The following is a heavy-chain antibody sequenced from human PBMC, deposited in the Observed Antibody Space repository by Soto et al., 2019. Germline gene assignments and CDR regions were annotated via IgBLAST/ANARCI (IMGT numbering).Heavy chain of an antibody. Sequence: PGESLKISCKGSGYSFATYWIAWVRQMPGKGLEWMGIIYPGDSNTRYSPSFQGQVTISADKSISTAYLQWSSLRASDTAMYYCARLNNKPGYINGWCDYWGQGTLVTVSS. D-gene: IGHD6-19*01. J-gene: IGHJ4*02. CDR3: ARLNNKPGYINGWCDY. CDR2: IYPGDSNT. CDR1: GYSFATYW. V-gene: IGHV5-51*01.